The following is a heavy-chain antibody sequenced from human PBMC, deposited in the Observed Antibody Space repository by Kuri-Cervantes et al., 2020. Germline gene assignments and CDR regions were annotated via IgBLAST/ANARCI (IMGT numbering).Heavy chain of an antibody. CDR1: GFTFSDYY. CDR2: ISSSGSTI. Sequence: GGSLRLSCSASGFTFSDYYMSWIRQAPGKGLEWVSYISSSGSTIYYADSVKGRFTISRDNAKNSLYLQMNSLRAEDTALYYCAKGDSSGWRLLDYWGQGTLVTVSS. D-gene: IGHD6-19*01. CDR3: AKGDSSGWRLLDY. J-gene: IGHJ4*02. V-gene: IGHV3-11*01.